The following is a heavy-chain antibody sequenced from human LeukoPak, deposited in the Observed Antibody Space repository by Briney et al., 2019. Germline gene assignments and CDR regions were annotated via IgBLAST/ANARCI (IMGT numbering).Heavy chain of an antibody. Sequence: GGSLRLSCAASGFTFSSYSMTWVRQAPGKGLEWVSYISSSSGTIYYADSVKGRFTISRDNAKNSLYLQMNSLRAEDTAVYYCARVVPALYYYGMDVWGQGTTVTVSS. D-gene: IGHD2-2*01. V-gene: IGHV3-48*01. J-gene: IGHJ6*02. CDR1: GFTFSSYS. CDR3: ARVVPALYYYGMDV. CDR2: ISSSSGTI.